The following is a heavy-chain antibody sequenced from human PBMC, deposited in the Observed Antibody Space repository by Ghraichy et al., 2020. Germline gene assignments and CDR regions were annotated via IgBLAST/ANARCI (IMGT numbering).Heavy chain of an antibody. J-gene: IGHJ4*02. V-gene: IGHV3-49*03. CDR2: IRSKAYGGTT. D-gene: IGHD3-10*01. Sequence: GGSLRLSCTASGFTFGDYAMSWFRQAPGKGLEWVGFIRSKAYGGTTEYAASVKGRFTISRDDSKSIAYLQMNSLKTEDTAVYYCTRITMARGVGTPFDYWGQGTLVTVSS. CDR3: TRITMARGVGTPFDY. CDR1: GFTFGDYA.